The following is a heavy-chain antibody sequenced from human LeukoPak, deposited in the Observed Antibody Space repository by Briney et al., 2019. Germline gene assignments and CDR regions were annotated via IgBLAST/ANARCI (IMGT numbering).Heavy chain of an antibody. CDR1: GGSISGYY. CDR2: IYSSGNT. J-gene: IGHJ4*02. Sequence: SETLSLTCTVSGGSISGYYWTWSRQPAGKGLEWIGRIYSSGNTNYNRSLKSRVTMSVDTSKNQFSLNLSSVTAADTAVYFCARENPPTYWGQGTLVTVSS. CDR3: ARENPPTY. V-gene: IGHV4-4*07.